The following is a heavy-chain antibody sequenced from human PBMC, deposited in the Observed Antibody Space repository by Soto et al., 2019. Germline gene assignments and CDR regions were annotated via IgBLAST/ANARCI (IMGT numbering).Heavy chain of an antibody. CDR2: IKQDGGEK. D-gene: IGHD7-27*01. V-gene: IGHV3-7*01. CDR1: GFTFSSYW. CDR3: ARDISWGAFDI. Sequence: EVQLVESGGGLVQPGGSLRLSCAASGFTFSSYWMSWVRQAPGKGLAWVANIKQDGGEKSYVNSVKGRFTFSRDNTKNSLYLQMSSLRAEDTAVYYWARDISWGAFDIWGQGTMVTVSS. J-gene: IGHJ3*02.